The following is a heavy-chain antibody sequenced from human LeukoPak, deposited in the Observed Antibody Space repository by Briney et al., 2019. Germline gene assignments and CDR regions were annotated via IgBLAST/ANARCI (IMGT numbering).Heavy chain of an antibody. J-gene: IGHJ5*02. D-gene: IGHD6-19*01. Sequence: PGGSLRLSCTASGFPFSDYSMNWVRQAPGKGLEWVSYISSSGSTIYYADSVKGRFTISRDNAKNSLYLQMNSLRAEDTAVYYCARDPVLIRCSSGWYGGHNWFDPWGQGTLVTVSS. CDR1: GFPFSDYS. CDR3: ARDPVLIRCSSGWYGGHNWFDP. CDR2: ISSSGSTI. V-gene: IGHV3-48*04.